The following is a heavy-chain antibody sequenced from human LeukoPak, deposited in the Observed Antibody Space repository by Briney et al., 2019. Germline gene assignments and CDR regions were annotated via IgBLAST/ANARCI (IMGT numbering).Heavy chain of an antibody. CDR1: GGSINNYF. CDR3: ARFSFSGDSWYREDS. D-gene: IGHD2-15*01. CDR2: IHTSGTS. V-gene: IGHV4-4*07. Sequence: KPSETLSLTCTVPGGSINNYFWSWIRQPAGKGLEWLGRIHTSGTSNYNPSLKSRVTMSLDTPNNRFSLKLTSVTAADTAIYYCARFSFSGDSWYREDSWGQGTLVTVSS. J-gene: IGHJ4*02.